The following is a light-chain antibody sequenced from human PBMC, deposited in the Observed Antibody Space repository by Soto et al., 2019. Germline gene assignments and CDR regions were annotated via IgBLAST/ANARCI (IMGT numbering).Light chain of an antibody. CDR2: LGS. CDR3: MQTTHWPRT. V-gene: IGKV2-28*01. CDR1: QSLQRSTGYTY. Sequence: DIVVTQSPLSLSVTPGEPASISCRSSQSLQRSTGYTYLDWYLQKPGQSPQLLIYLGSNRASGVPDRFSGSGSGTDFTLKITRVEAEDVGVYYCMQTTHWPRTFGQGTKVDIK. J-gene: IGKJ1*01.